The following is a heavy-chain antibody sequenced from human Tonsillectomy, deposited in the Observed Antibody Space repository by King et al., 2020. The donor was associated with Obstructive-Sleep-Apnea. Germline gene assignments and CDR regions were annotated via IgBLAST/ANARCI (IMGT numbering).Heavy chain of an antibody. CDR1: RFTSDDYA. V-gene: IGHV3-9*02. Sequence: VQLVESGGGLVQPGRSLRLSCAASRFTSDDYALHWVRQAPGKGLEWGSGIKWNSGNIGSADSVKGRFTISRENAKNSLYLQMNSLRAEDTAWYYCAKDGRGDFWGGATFRYFDYWGQGTLVTVSS. CDR3: AKDGRGDFWGGATFRYFDY. J-gene: IGHJ4*02. CDR2: IKWNSGNI. D-gene: IGHD1-26*01.